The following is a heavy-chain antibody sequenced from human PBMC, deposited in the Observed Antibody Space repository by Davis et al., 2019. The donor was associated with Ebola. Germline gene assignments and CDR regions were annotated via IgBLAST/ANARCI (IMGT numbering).Heavy chain of an antibody. CDR1: GFTFSIYW. CDR2: INDDGREE. V-gene: IGHV3-7*01. D-gene: IGHD3-9*01. Sequence: GESLKISCAASGFTFSIYWMAWVRQAPGKGLEWVANINDDGREESYVDSVKGRFTISRDNAKNSLYLQMNSLRVDDTAVYFCARIVRAITIPDRWGQGSLVTVSS. J-gene: IGHJ5*02. CDR3: ARIVRAITIPDR.